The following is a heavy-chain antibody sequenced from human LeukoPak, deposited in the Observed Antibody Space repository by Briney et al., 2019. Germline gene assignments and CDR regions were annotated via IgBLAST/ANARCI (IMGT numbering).Heavy chain of an antibody. Sequence: SGTLSLTCTVSGGSINNGDSYWSWIRQPPGKGLGWIGFIYYRGTAYYDASLKSRVSISIDTSKNQFSLTLSSVTAADTAVYYCARIQGNGYYGWDYFDFWGQGTLVTVSS. CDR3: ARIQGNGYYGWDYFDF. V-gene: IGHV4-30-4*01. J-gene: IGHJ4*02. D-gene: IGHD6-25*01. CDR1: GGSINNGDSY. CDR2: IYYRGTA.